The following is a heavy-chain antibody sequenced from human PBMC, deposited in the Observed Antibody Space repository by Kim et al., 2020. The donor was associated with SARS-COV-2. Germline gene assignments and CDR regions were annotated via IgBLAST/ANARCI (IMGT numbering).Heavy chain of an antibody. J-gene: IGHJ4*02. CDR3: ARGKYYYGSGRVSPLDY. D-gene: IGHD3-10*01. V-gene: IGHV4-39*07. Sequence: LKSRVTISVDTSKNQFSLKLSSVTAADTAVYYCARGKYYYGSGRVSPLDYWGQGTLVTVSS.